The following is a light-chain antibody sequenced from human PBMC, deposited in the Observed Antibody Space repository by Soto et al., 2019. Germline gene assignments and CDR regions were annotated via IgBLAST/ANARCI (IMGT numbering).Light chain of an antibody. V-gene: IGLV2-8*01. Sequence: QYVLTQPPSASGSPGQSVTISCTGTKKDVGGYSSVAWFQHRPGKAPKLMIYEVSKRPSGVPDRFSGSKSGNTASLTVSGLQAEDEADYYCISYAGSNNYVFGTGTKVTVL. CDR3: ISYAGSNNYV. J-gene: IGLJ1*01. CDR2: EVS. CDR1: KKDVGGYSS.